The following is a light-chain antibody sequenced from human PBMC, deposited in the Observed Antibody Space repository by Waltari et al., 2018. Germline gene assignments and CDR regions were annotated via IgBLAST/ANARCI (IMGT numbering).Light chain of an antibody. CDR2: AAS. CDR3: QQLNSYPIFT. Sequence: DIQLTQSPSFLSASVGDRVTITCRASQGISSYLAWYQQQPGKAPKLLIYAASTLQSGVPSRFSGSGSGTEFTLTISSLQPEDFATYYCQQLNSYPIFTFGPGTKVDIK. CDR1: QGISSY. J-gene: IGKJ3*01. V-gene: IGKV1-9*01.